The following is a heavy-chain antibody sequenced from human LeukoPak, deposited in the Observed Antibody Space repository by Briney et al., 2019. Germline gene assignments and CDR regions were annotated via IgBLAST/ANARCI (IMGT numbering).Heavy chain of an antibody. CDR1: GGSFSGYY. D-gene: IGHD1-1*01. V-gene: IGHV3-21*01. Sequence: ETLSLTCAVYGGSFSGYYWSWIRQAPGKGLEWVSSISGSNSYIFYADSVKGRFTVSRDNAKDSLYLQMNSLRAEDTAVYYCGRALTTLTYEGYWGQGTLVTVSS. J-gene: IGHJ4*02. CDR3: GRALTTLTYEGY. CDR2: ISGSNSYI.